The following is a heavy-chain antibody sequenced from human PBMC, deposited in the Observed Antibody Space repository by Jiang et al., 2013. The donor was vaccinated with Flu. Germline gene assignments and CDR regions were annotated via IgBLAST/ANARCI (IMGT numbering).Heavy chain of an antibody. V-gene: IGHV1-2*06. CDR3: AKDSGLSGGPRDSSGYSPT. J-gene: IGHJ4*02. D-gene: IGHD3-22*01. Sequence: QLVESGAEVKKPGASVKVSCKASGYTFTGYYMHWVRQAPGQGLEWMGRINPNSGGTNYAQKFQGRVTMTRDTSISTAYMELSRLRSDDTAVYYCAKDSGLSGGPRDSSGYSPTWGQGTLVTVSS. CDR1: GYTFTGYY. CDR2: INPNSGGT.